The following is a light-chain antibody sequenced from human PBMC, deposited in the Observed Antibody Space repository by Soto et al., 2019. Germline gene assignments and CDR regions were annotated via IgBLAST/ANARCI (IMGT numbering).Light chain of an antibody. V-gene: IGLV2-14*01. Sequence: QSVLTQPASVSGSPGQSITISCTGTSSDVGGYNYVSWYQQQPGKAPKLMIYDVNNRPSGVSNRFSGSKSGNTASLTISGLQAEDEADYYCSSYTSSSTLLYVFGTGTQLTVL. CDR1: SSDVGGYNY. J-gene: IGLJ1*01. CDR2: DVN. CDR3: SSYTSSSTLLYV.